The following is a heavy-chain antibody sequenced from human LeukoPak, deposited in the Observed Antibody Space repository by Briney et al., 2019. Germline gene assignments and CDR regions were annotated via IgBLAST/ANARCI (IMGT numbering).Heavy chain of an antibody. Sequence: SETLSLTCTVSGGSISSYYWSWIRQPPGKGLEWIGYVHYSGSTNYNPSLKSRVTISVDTSKNQFSLKLSSVTAADTAVYYCARGRKYYFDYWGQGTLVTVSS. J-gene: IGHJ4*02. V-gene: IGHV4-59*12. CDR3: ARGRKYYFDY. CDR2: VHYSGST. CDR1: GGSISSYY.